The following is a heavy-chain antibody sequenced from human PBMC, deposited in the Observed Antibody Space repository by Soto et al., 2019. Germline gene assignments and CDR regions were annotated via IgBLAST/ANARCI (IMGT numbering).Heavy chain of an antibody. CDR1: GCNFDKSY. CDR2: LYSGGQT. Sequence: GGALILSCAVCGCNFDKSYMSWVRQAPGKGLEWVSILYSGGQTYYTESVRGRFTISRDISKNTLDLQMNRLTADDTAVYYCSKNNVAPAFVGFEYWGQGTLVTVSS. V-gene: IGHV3-53*01. J-gene: IGHJ4*02. CDR3: SKNNVAPAFVGFEY. D-gene: IGHD2-2*01.